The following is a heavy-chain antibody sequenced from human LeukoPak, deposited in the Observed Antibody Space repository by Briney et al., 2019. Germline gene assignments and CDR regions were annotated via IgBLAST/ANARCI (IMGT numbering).Heavy chain of an antibody. CDR1: GFTFSSYG. D-gene: IGHD1-14*01. CDR2: ISYDGSNK. CDR3: AKEGDPDGYYYYYYGMDV. J-gene: IGHJ6*04. V-gene: IGHV3-30*18. Sequence: GGSLRLSCAASGFTFSSYGMHWVGQAPGKGLEWVAVISYDGSNKYYADSVKGRFTISRDNSKNTLYLQMNSLRAEGTAVYYCAKEGDPDGYYYYYYGMDVWGKGTTVTVSS.